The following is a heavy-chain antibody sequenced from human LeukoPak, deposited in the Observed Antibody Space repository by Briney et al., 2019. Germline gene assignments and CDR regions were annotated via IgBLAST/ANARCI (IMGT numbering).Heavy chain of an antibody. J-gene: IGHJ4*02. D-gene: IGHD3-22*01. V-gene: IGHV5-51*01. Sequence: GESLKISCKGSGYSFTNYWIGWVRQMPGKGLEWMGNIYPGDSDTRYGRSFQGQVTISADKSIGTAYLQWGSLKASDTATYYCARRADSSAYYTYWGQGTLVTVFS. CDR1: GYSFTNYW. CDR2: IYPGDSDT. CDR3: ARRADSSAYYTY.